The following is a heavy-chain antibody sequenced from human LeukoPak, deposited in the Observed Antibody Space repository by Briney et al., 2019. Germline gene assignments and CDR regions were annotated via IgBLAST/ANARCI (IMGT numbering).Heavy chain of an antibody. V-gene: IGHV3-66*01. D-gene: IGHD6-19*01. CDR1: GFTVGYNY. CDR3: ARDSSGWGFLDY. Sequence: PGGSLRLSCAASGFTVGYNYMTWVRQAPGKGLEWVAAIYNSGSTYYADSVKGRFTISRDNSKNTLYLQMNSLRAEDTAVYYCARDSSGWGFLDYWGQGTLVTVSS. J-gene: IGHJ4*02. CDR2: IYNSGST.